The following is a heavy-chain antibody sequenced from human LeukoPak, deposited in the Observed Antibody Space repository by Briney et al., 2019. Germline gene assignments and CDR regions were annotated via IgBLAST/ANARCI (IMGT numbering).Heavy chain of an antibody. D-gene: IGHD1-26*01. CDR2: IKQDGSEK. V-gene: IGHV3-7*01. CDR1: GFTFSSYW. J-gene: IGHJ3*02. Sequence: GGSLRLSCAASGFTFSSYWMSWVRQAPGKGLEWVANIKQDGSEKYYVDSVKGRFTISRDNAKNSLYLQMNSLRAEDTAVYYCARERIVGVTRAFDIWGQGTMVTVSS. CDR3: ARERIVGVTRAFDI.